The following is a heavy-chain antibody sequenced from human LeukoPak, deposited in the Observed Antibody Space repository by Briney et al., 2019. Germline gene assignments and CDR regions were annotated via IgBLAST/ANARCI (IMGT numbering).Heavy chain of an antibody. V-gene: IGHV1-3*01. D-gene: IGHD4-17*01. CDR1: GYTFTSYA. Sequence: GASVKVSCKTSGYTFTSYAMHWVRQAPGQRLEWMGWINAGNGNTKYSQKFQGRVTITRDTSASTAYMELSSLRSEDTAVYYCARDVYGDYAAFDYWGQGTLVTVSS. CDR3: ARDVYGDYAAFDY. CDR2: INAGNGNT. J-gene: IGHJ4*02.